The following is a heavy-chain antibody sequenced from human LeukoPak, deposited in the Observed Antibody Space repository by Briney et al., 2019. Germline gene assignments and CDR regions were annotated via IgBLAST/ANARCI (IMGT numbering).Heavy chain of an antibody. D-gene: IGHD7-27*01. CDR2: IYRGGST. Sequence: GGSLRLSCAASGFTDSSNYMRYVRQARGKGLEWVSVIYRGGSTYYADSVKGRFNISRDNPKNTLYLQMNSLRAEDTAVYYCASGANWGYFDYWGQGTLVTVSS. J-gene: IGHJ4*02. CDR3: ASGANWGYFDY. V-gene: IGHV3-66*01. CDR1: GFTDSSNY.